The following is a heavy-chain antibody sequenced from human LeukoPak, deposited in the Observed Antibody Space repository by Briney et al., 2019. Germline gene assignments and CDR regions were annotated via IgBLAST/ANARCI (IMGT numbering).Heavy chain of an antibody. Sequence: GGSLRLSCAASGFTFSSYAMNWVRQAPGKGLEWVSVISGSGADTYYADSVGGRFTISRGNSKNTLYLQMNSLRAEDTAVYYCARRSYCYSTSCYGYWFDSWGQGTLVTVSS. CDR1: GFTFSSYA. CDR2: ISGSGADT. J-gene: IGHJ5*01. CDR3: ARRSYCYSTSCYGYWFDS. V-gene: IGHV3-23*01. D-gene: IGHD2-2*01.